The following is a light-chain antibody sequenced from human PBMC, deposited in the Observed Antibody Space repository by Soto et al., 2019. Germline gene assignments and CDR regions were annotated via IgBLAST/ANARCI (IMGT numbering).Light chain of an antibody. CDR2: GNS. CDR1: SSNIGAGYD. J-gene: IGLJ1*01. CDR3: QSHDSSLSAYV. Sequence: QSVLTQPPSVSGPPGQRVTISCTGSSSNIGAGYDVHWYQQLPGTAPKLLIYGNSNRPSGVPDRFSGSKSGTSASLAITGLQAEDEADFYCQSHDSSLSAYVFGTGTKLTVL. V-gene: IGLV1-40*01.